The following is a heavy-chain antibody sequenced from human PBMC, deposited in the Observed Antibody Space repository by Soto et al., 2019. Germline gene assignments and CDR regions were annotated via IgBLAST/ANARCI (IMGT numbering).Heavy chain of an antibody. CDR3: ARVVEDYYDSSGYYYWPRAFDI. D-gene: IGHD3-22*01. CDR1: GGTFSSYT. V-gene: IGHV1-69*02. J-gene: IGHJ3*02. CDR2: IIPIRGIT. Sequence: SVKVSCKGSGGTFSSYTISWVRQAPGQGLEWMGRIIPIRGITSYAQKFQGRVTMIGDTSTSTVYMELSSLRSEDTAVYYCARVVEDYYDSSGYYYWPRAFDIWGQGTMVTVSS.